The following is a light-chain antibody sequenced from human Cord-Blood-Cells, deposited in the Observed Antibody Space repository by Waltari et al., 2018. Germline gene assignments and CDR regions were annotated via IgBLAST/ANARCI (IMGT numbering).Light chain of an antibody. V-gene: IGKV4-1*01. CDR2: WAS. J-gene: IGKJ2*03. CDR3: QQYYSTPYS. CDR1: QSVLYSSNNKNY. Sequence: DIVMTQSPDSLAVSLGERATLNCKFSQSVLYSSNNKNYLALYQQKPGQPPKLLIYWASTRESGVPDRFSGSGSGTDFTLTISSLQAEDVAVYYCQQYYSTPYSFGQGTKLEIK.